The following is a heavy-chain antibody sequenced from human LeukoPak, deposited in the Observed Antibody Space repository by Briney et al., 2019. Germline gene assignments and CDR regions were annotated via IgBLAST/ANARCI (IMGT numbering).Heavy chain of an antibody. D-gene: IGHD4-23*01. CDR1: GFTFSSYS. J-gene: IGHJ6*02. Sequence: GGSLRLSCAASGFTFSSYSMNWVRQAPGKGLEWVSYISSSSSTIYYADSVKGRFTISRDNAKNSLYLQMNSLRAEDTAVYYCARAKRTTVVIHYYYGMDVWGQGTTVTVSS. CDR2: ISSSSSTI. CDR3: ARAKRTTVVIHYYYGMDV. V-gene: IGHV3-48*04.